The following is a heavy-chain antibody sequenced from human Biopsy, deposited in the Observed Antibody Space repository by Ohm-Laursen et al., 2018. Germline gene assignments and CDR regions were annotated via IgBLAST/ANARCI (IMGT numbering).Heavy chain of an antibody. D-gene: IGHD2-15*01. CDR2: IHHSGST. CDR1: GVSITAYY. V-gene: IGHV4-4*09. J-gene: IGHJ6*02. CDR3: ARMDCSGGSCHYYSYGMDV. Sequence: SDTLSLTRTVSGVSITAYYWSWIRQPPGKGLECIGNIHHSGSTNYNPSLKSPLTISVDTSKNQFSLKLSSVTAADRAVYYCARMDCSGGSCHYYSYGMDVWGQGTTVTVSS.